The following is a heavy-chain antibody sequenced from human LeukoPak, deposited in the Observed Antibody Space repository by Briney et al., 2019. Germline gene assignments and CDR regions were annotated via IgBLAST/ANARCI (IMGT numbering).Heavy chain of an antibody. J-gene: IGHJ4*02. CDR3: ARDLPAGTHFDY. CDR1: GFTFSSYA. Sequence: GGSLRLSCAASGFTFSSYAMHWVRQAPGKGLEWVAVISYDGSNKYYADSVKGRFTISRDNSKNTLYLQMNSLRAEGTAVYYCARDLPAGTHFDYWGQGTLVTVSS. V-gene: IGHV3-30-3*01. CDR2: ISYDGSNK. D-gene: IGHD6-13*01.